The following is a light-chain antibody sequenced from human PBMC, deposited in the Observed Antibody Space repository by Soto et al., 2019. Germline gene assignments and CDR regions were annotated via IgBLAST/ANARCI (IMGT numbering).Light chain of an antibody. V-gene: IGLV2-14*01. Sequence: QSVLTQPCSVSGSPGQSITISCTGTSSDVGGYNYVSWYQQHPGKAPKFMIYDVSNRPSGVSNRFSGSKSGNTASLTISGLQAEEEADYYCCSYTTSNTRQIVFGTGTKVTVL. CDR3: CSYTTSNTRQIV. CDR2: DVS. CDR1: SSDVGGYNY. J-gene: IGLJ1*01.